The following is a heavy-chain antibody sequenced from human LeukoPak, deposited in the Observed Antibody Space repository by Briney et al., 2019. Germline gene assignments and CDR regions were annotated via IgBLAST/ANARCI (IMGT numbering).Heavy chain of an antibody. V-gene: IGHV4-38-2*02. Sequence: SETLSLTCTVSGYSLNSGYYWGWIRQPPGKGLEWIGNIFHSGGTYYNPSLKSRVTISVDTSKNQFSLRLSSVTAADTAVYYGARATMIDYWGQGPLVTASS. CDR2: IFHSGGT. CDR1: GYSLNSGYY. D-gene: IGHD3-22*01. CDR3: ARATMIDY. J-gene: IGHJ4*02.